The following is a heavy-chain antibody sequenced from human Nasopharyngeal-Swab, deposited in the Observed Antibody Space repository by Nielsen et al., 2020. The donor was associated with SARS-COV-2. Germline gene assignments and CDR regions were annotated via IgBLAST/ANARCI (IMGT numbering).Heavy chain of an antibody. J-gene: IGHJ4*02. CDR2: ISYDGSNK. V-gene: IGHV3-30-3*01. CDR3: AKVRDGYNQGFDY. D-gene: IGHD5-24*01. CDR1: GFTFSSYA. Sequence: GSLKISCAASGFTFSSYAMHWVRQAPGKGLEWVAVISYDGSNKYYADSVKGRFTISRDNSKNTLYLQMDSLRAEDTAVYYCAKVRDGYNQGFDYWGQGTLVTVSS.